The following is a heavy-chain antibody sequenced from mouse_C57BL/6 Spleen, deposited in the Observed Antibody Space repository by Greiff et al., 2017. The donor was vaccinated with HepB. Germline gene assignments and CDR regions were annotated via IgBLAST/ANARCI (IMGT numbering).Heavy chain of an antibody. Sequence: EVKVEESGGGLVKPGGSLKLSCAASGFTFSSYTMPWVRQTPEKRLEWVATISGGGGNTYYPDSLKGRVTISRDNTKNTLYLQMSSLRSEDTALYYCARHRATDWYFDVWGIGTTVTVSS. CDR3: ARHRATDWYFDV. J-gene: IGHJ1*03. CDR2: ISGGGGNT. D-gene: IGHD3-1*01. V-gene: IGHV5-9*01. CDR1: GFTFSSYT.